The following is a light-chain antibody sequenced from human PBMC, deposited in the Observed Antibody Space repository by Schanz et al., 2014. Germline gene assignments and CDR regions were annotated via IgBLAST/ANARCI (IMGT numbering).Light chain of an antibody. V-gene: IGKV3-20*01. CDR2: GAS. Sequence: EVVLTQSPGTLSLSPGERATLSCRASQSVSSNYLAWYQHKPGQGPRLLIYGASSRATGIPDRFNGSGSGTDFSLTISRLEPEDFAVYYCQQYGSSRAYTFGQGTRLEIK. CDR1: QSVSSNY. CDR3: QQYGSSRAYT. J-gene: IGKJ2*01.